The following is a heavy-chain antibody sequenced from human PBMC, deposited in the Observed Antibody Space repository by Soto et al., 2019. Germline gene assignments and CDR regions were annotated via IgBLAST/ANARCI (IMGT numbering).Heavy chain of an antibody. CDR3: ATVELEAGNTFDY. CDR1: GYSFTNYW. J-gene: IGHJ4*02. D-gene: IGHD1-1*01. Sequence: GESLKIYCKGSGYSFTNYWIGWVRQMPGKGLEWMGIIYPGDSDTRYSPSFQGQVTISADKSISTAYLQWSSLKASDTAMYYCATVELEAGNTFDYWGQGTLVTVSS. CDR2: IYPGDSDT. V-gene: IGHV5-51*01.